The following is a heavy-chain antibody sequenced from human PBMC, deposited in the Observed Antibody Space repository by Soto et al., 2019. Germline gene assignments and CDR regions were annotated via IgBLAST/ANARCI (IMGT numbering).Heavy chain of an antibody. D-gene: IGHD2-21*02. Sequence: SVKVSCKASGGTFSSYAISWVRQAPGQGLEWMGGIIPIFGTANYAQKFQGGVTITADKSTSTAYMELSSLRSEDTAVYYCARGPAYCGGDCYSNYFDYWGQGTLVTVSS. CDR2: IIPIFGTA. CDR1: GGTFSSYA. CDR3: ARGPAYCGGDCYSNYFDY. V-gene: IGHV1-69*06. J-gene: IGHJ4*02.